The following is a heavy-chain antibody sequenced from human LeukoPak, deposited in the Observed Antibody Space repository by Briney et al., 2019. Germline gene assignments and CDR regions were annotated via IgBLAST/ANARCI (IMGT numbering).Heavy chain of an antibody. Sequence: GGSLRLSCAASGFTFSSYWMHWVRQAPGKGLEWVSAISGSGGSTYYADSVKGRFTISRDSSKNTLYLQMNSLRAEDTAVYYCAKDLIAARRGDYWGQGTLVTVSS. D-gene: IGHD6-6*01. V-gene: IGHV3-23*01. CDR3: AKDLIAARRGDY. CDR1: GFTFSSYW. J-gene: IGHJ4*02. CDR2: ISGSGGST.